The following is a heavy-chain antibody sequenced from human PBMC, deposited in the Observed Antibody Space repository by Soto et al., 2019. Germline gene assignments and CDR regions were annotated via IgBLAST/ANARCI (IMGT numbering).Heavy chain of an antibody. V-gene: IGHV1-46*01. D-gene: IGHD6-13*01. Sequence: QVQLVQSGTEVKKPGASVKISCKASGYTFTSNWIHWARRAPGQGLEWMGVINPSGDITKYAPNFKGRVTMTTDTSTSTIYMDLSSLTSEDTAVYYCARDHSIASSGAWWLDPWGQGTLVTVSS. J-gene: IGHJ5*02. CDR2: INPSGDIT. CDR3: ARDHSIASSGAWWLDP. CDR1: GYTFTSNW.